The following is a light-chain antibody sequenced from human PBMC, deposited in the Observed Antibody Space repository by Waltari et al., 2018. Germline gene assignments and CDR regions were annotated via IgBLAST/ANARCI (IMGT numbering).Light chain of an antibody. CDR3: QAWDTTTVV. V-gene: IGLV3-1*01. Sequence: SYDLIQPPLLSVSPGQTASITCSADTLENKFVCWYQQKPGQSPLLVIYQDNKRPSGIPERFSGSNSGNTATLTISGTQAMDEADYYCQAWDTTTVVFGGGTELTVL. J-gene: IGLJ2*01. CDR2: QDN. CDR1: TLENKF.